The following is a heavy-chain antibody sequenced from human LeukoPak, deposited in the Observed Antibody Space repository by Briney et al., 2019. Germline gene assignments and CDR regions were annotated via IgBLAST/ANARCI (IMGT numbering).Heavy chain of an antibody. D-gene: IGHD2-2*01. CDR1: GFTFSSYE. Sequence: GGSLRLSCAASGFTFSSYEMNWVRQAPGKGLEWVSYISSSGSTIYYADSVKGRFTISRDNAKNSLYLQMNGLRAEDTAVYYCARDSVIGDIVVVPAAPRYYYYGMDVWGKGTTVTVSS. CDR2: ISSSGSTI. V-gene: IGHV3-48*03. CDR3: ARDSVIGDIVVVPAAPRYYYYGMDV. J-gene: IGHJ6*04.